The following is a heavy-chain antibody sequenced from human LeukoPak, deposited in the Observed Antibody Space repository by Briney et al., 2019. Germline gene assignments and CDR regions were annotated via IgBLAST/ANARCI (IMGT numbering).Heavy chain of an antibody. D-gene: IGHD3-22*01. CDR1: GFTFEDYT. V-gene: IGHV3-43*01. CDR2: ISWDGTT. J-gene: IGHJ4*02. Sequence: GGSLRLSCVASGFTFEDYTMHWVRQAPGKTLEWVSLISWDGTTYYTDSVKGRFTISRDNSKNSLYLQMDALRSEDTAFYYCAKDLSYESSGHVLEYWGQGTLVTVSS. CDR3: AKDLSYESSGHVLEY.